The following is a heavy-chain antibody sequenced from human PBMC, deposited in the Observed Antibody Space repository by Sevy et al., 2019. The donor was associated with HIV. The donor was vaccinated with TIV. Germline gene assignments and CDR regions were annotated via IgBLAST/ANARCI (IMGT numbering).Heavy chain of an antibody. CDR3: AREYCGGDCYDAFDI. D-gene: IGHD2-21*02. CDR1: GFTFSSYS. CDR2: ISSSGSNI. Sequence: GGSLRLSCAASGFTFSSYSMNWVRQAPGKGLEWVSSISSSGSNIYYADSVKGRFTISRDNAKNSLYLQMNSLRAEDTAVYYCAREYCGGDCYDAFDIWGQGTMVTVSS. J-gene: IGHJ3*02. V-gene: IGHV3-21*01.